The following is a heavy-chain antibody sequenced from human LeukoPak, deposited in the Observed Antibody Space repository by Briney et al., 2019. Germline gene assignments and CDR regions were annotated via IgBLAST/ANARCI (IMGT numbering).Heavy chain of an antibody. CDR3: AKGSGYGSGWYYFDY. CDR1: GFTFRSYA. Sequence: GGSLRLSCTASGFTFRSYAMNWVRQAPGKGLEWVSAISGSGGSTDYTDSVKGRFTISRDNSNNTLYLQMNSLRAEDTAVYYCAKGSGYGSGWYYFDYWGRGTLVTVSS. CDR2: ISGSGGST. V-gene: IGHV3-23*01. D-gene: IGHD6-19*01. J-gene: IGHJ4*02.